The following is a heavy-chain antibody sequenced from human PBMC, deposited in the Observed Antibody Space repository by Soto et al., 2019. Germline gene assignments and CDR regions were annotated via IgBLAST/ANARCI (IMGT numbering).Heavy chain of an antibody. D-gene: IGHD3-10*01. Sequence: EVQLVESGGGLVQPGGSLRLSCAASGFTIRNYWMHWVRQVPGKGLVWVSRINGDGSTNYADSVKGRFTISSDNAKNTLYLQMNTLRVEDTAVYYCARDSPLVRGVGFDYWGPGTLVIVSS. CDR1: GFTIRNYW. CDR2: INGDGST. V-gene: IGHV3-74*01. J-gene: IGHJ4*02. CDR3: ARDSPLVRGVGFDY.